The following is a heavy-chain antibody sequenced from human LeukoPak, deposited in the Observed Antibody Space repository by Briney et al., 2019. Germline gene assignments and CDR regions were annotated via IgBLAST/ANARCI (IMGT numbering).Heavy chain of an antibody. D-gene: IGHD2-15*01. J-gene: IGHJ4*02. CDR2: IHPGDSNT. V-gene: IGHV5-51*01. CDR1: GYSFTIYW. Sequence: GESLKISCKGSGYSFTIYWIGWVRQMPGKGLEWMGIIHPGDSNTRYSPSFQGQATISADKSISTAYLQWSSLKASDTAMYYCARRSGVVAATRGGYYFDYWGQGTLVTVSS. CDR3: ARRSGVVAATRGGYYFDY.